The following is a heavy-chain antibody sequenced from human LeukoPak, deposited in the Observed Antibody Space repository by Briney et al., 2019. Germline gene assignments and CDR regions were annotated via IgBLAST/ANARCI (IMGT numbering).Heavy chain of an antibody. CDR3: AKRGVVIRVILVGFHKEAYYFDS. V-gene: IGHV3-7*03. D-gene: IGHD3-22*01. CDR2: IRPDGSEG. J-gene: IGHJ4*02. CDR1: GFTFSSYW. Sequence: QAGGSLRLSCAVSGFTFSSYWMGWVRQAPGKGLEWVANIRPDGSEGFYVDSLKGRFTISRDNAKNSLYLQMNSLRAEDTAVYFCAKRGVVIRVILVGFHKEAYYFDSWGQGALVTVSS.